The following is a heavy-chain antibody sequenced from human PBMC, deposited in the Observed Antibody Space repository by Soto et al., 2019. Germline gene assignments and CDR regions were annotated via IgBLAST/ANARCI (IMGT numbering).Heavy chain of an antibody. CDR1: GSTFSSYG. J-gene: IGHJ6*02. V-gene: IGHV3-30*18. Sequence: GGSLRLSCAASGSTFSSYGMHWVCQAPGKGLEWVAVISYDGSSKYYADSVKGRFTISRDNSKNTLYLQMNSLRAEDTAVYYCAKDQGTSCYTICYYYGMDVWGQGTTVTVSS. D-gene: IGHD2-2*02. CDR3: AKDQGTSCYTICYYYGMDV. CDR2: ISYDGSSK.